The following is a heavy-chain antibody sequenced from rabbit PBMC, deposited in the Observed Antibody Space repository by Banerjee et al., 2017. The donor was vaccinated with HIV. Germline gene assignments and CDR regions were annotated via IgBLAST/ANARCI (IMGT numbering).Heavy chain of an antibody. J-gene: IGHJ5*01. CDR1: GFSFSNKYV. D-gene: IGHD2-1*01. CDR2: INTSSGNT. Sequence: QEQLVEYGGDLVQPEGSLTLTCKASGFSFSNKYVMCWVRQAPGKGLEWIACINTSSGNTVYASWAKGRFTISRTSSTTVTLQMTSLTAADTATYFCARCNKYDDYGDVWLDLWGPGTLVPS. V-gene: IGHV1S45*01. CDR3: ARCNKYDDYGDVWLDL.